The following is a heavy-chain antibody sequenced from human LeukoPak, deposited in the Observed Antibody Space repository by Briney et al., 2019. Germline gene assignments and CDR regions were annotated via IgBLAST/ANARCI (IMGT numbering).Heavy chain of an antibody. CDR1: GFTFSSYW. J-gene: IGHJ4*02. D-gene: IGHD2-15*01. CDR2: IKQDGSEK. V-gene: IGHV3-7*01. CDR3: ARGVVVAALIDY. Sequence: GGSLGLSCAAYGFTFSSYWMSWVRQAPGRGLEWVANIKQDGSEKYYVDSVKGRFTISRDNAKNSLYLQMNSLRAEDTAVYYCARGVVVAALIDYWGQGTLVTVSS.